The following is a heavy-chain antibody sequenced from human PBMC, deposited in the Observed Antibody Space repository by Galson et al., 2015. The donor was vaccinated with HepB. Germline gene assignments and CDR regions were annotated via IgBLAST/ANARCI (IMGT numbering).Heavy chain of an antibody. CDR2: IYYDGQNK. V-gene: IGHV3-30*03. D-gene: IGHD5-18*01. CDR3: TRDGGARDGYSYGLDN. CDR1: GFTFSDYG. Sequence: SLRLSCAASGFTFSDYGMHWVRQAPGKGLEWVAVIYYDGQNKYYANSVKGRFTISRDNSNNTLYLQMNSLRTEDTAVYFCTRDGGARDGYSYGLDNWGQGTLVTVSS. J-gene: IGHJ4*02.